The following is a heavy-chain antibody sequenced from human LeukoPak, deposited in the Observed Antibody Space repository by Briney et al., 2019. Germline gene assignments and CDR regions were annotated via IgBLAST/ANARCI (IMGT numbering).Heavy chain of an antibody. CDR1: GFIFSSYW. V-gene: IGHV3-7*01. CDR2: IKKDGSEK. J-gene: IGHJ6*03. CDR3: ARGVIARNYYYYMDV. D-gene: IGHD2-15*01. Sequence: GGSLRLSCAASGFIFSSYWMSWVRQAPGKGLEWVANIKKDGSEKDYVDPVKGRFTISRDNAKNSLYLQMNSLRAEDTAVYYCARGVIARNYYYYMDVWGKGTTVTVSS.